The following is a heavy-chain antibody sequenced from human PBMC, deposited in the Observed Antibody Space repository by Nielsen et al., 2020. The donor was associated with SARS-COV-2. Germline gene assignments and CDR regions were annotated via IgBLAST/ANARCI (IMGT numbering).Heavy chain of an antibody. V-gene: IGHV4-34*01. CDR1: GGSFSGYY. Sequence: SETLSLTCAVYGGSFSGYYWSWIRQPPGKGLEWIGEINHSGSTNYNPSLKSRVTISVDTSKNQFSLKLSSVTAADTAVYYCAREEGICSSTSCYMGGGFDYWGQGTLVTVSS. D-gene: IGHD2-2*02. CDR3: AREEGICSSTSCYMGGGFDY. CDR2: INHSGST. J-gene: IGHJ4*02.